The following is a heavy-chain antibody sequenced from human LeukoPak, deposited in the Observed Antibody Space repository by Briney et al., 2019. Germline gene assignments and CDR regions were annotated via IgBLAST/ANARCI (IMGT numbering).Heavy chain of an antibody. Sequence: GGSLRLSCTTSGFTFTDYWMTWVRQAPGKGLEWVANINQDGSKKFYVDSVKGRFTISRDNAKNALYLQMNSLRAEDTGVYFCARDLLEMATGLDYWGQGTLVTVSS. J-gene: IGHJ4*02. D-gene: IGHD5-24*01. V-gene: IGHV3-7*01. CDR1: GFTFTDYW. CDR3: ARDLLEMATGLDY. CDR2: INQDGSKK.